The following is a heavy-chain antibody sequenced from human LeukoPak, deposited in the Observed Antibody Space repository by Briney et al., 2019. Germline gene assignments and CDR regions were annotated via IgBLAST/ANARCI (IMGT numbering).Heavy chain of an antibody. V-gene: IGHV3-23*01. CDR1: GFTFSSYA. Sequence: GGSLRLSCAASGFTFSSYAMSWVRQAPGKGLEWVSAIGGSGGSTYYADSVKGRFTISRDNAKNSLYLQMNSLRADDTSVYYCAKGSFSSSGGYYFDYWGQGTLVSVSS. D-gene: IGHD6-13*01. J-gene: IGHJ4*02. CDR2: IGGSGGST. CDR3: AKGSFSSSGGYYFDY.